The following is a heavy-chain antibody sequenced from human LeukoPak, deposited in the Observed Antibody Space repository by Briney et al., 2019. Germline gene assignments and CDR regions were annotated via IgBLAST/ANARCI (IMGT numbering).Heavy chain of an antibody. D-gene: IGHD6-19*01. Sequence: GGSLRLSCAASVFTFSSYDMHWVGQATGKALEWVSAVGTDGDPYYPGSVKRRFTISREDAKNSLYLQMPSLRAGDTAVYYCARARKYSSGWYVAFDIWGQGTMVSVSS. CDR3: ARARKYSSGWYVAFDI. J-gene: IGHJ3*02. CDR2: VGTDGDP. CDR1: VFTFSSYD. V-gene: IGHV3-13*05.